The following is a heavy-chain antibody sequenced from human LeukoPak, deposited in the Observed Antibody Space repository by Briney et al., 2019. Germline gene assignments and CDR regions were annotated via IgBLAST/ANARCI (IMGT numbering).Heavy chain of an antibody. J-gene: IGHJ4*02. CDR2: IDWDDDK. CDR1: GFSLSTSGMR. Sequence: SGPALVKPTQPLTLTCTFSGFSLSTSGMRVSWIRQPPEKALEWLARIDWDDDKFYITSLKTRLTISKDTSKNQVVLIMTNMDTVVTATYYCARYSGSYSAFDFWGQGSLVTVSS. CDR3: ARYSGSYSAFDF. D-gene: IGHD1-26*01. V-gene: IGHV2-70*04.